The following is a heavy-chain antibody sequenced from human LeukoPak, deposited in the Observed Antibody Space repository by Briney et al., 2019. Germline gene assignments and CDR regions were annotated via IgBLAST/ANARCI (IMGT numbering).Heavy chain of an antibody. CDR3: AKGWFGEPYNWFDP. V-gene: IGHV3-66*01. CDR1: GFTVSSNY. Sequence: GGSLRLSCAASGFTVSSNYMSWVRQAPGKGLEWVSVIYSGGSTYYADSVKGRFTISRDNSKNTLYLQMNSLRAEDTAVYYCAKGWFGEPYNWFDPWGQGTLVTVSS. J-gene: IGHJ5*02. CDR2: IYSGGST. D-gene: IGHD3-10*01.